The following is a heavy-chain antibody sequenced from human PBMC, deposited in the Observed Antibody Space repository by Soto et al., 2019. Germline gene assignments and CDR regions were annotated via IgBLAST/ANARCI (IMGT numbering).Heavy chain of an antibody. CDR1: SGAINSGNW. V-gene: IGHV4-4*02. D-gene: IGHD3-10*01. J-gene: IGHJ6*02. CDR3: GSGTAYYYHGMDV. CDR2: IYHSGSN. Sequence: AETLPWTGAVSSGAINSGNWWSWVRQAPERGLGWIGEIYHSGSNDSSPSIKSRVTISVDKSKSHFSLKFGSVTAATTGVCYCGSGTAYYYHGMDVWGQGTTVGVSS.